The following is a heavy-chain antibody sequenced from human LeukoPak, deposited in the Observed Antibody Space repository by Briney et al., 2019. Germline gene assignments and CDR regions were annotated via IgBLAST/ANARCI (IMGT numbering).Heavy chain of an antibody. Sequence: GGSLRLSCAASGFTVSSNYMSWVRQAPGKGLEWVSVIYSGGSIYYADSLKGRFTISRDNSKNMLYLQMSSLRAEDTAVYYCARTIDYWGQGTLVTVSS. CDR2: IYSGGSI. CDR1: GFTVSSNY. D-gene: IGHD5-24*01. J-gene: IGHJ4*02. V-gene: IGHV3-66*01. CDR3: ARTIDY.